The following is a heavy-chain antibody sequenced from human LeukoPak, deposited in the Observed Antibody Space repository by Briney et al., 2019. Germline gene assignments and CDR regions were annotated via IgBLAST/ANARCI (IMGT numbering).Heavy chain of an antibody. CDR3: ARVLGGTGHH. CDR1: GFIFSDYW. CDR2: LNSDGSST. J-gene: IGHJ5*02. V-gene: IGHV3-74*01. D-gene: IGHD3-10*01. Sequence: GGSLRLSCAASGFIFSDYWMHWVRQAPGKGLVWVSRLNSDGSSTIYTDSVKGRFTISRDNAKNTLYLQMNRLRAEDTAVYYCARVLGGTGHHWGQGTLVTVSS.